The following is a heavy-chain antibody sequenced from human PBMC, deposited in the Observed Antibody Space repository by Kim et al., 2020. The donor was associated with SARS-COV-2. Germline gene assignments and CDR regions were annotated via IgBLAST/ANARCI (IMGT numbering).Heavy chain of an antibody. CDR2: IKSKTDGGTT. D-gene: IGHD3-22*01. J-gene: IGHJ1*01. CDR3: TTVQVDSSGYYNRAGYFQH. CDR1: GFTFSNAW. Sequence: GGSLRLSCAASGFTFSNAWMSWVRQAPGKGLEWVGRIKSKTDGGTTDYAAPVKGRFTISRDDSKNTLYLQMNSLKTEDTAVYYCTTVQVDSSGYYNRAGYFQHWGQGTLDAVPS. V-gene: IGHV3-15*01.